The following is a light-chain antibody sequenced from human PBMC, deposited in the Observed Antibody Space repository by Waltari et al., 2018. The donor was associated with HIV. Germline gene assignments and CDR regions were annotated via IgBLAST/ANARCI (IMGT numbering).Light chain of an antibody. CDR2: DVA. CDR3: CSYAGSYTLV. Sequence: QSALTQPRSVSGSPGQSVTISCTGTSNDVGGYDFVYWYQQHPGKAPKFMIYDVAKRPSGVPDRFSGSKSGNTASLTISGLQAEDEADYYCCSYAGSYTLVFGGGTKLTVL. CDR1: SNDVGGYDF. V-gene: IGLV2-11*01. J-gene: IGLJ3*02.